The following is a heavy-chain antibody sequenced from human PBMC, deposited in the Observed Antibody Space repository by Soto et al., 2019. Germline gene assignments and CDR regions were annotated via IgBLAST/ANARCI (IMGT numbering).Heavy chain of an antibody. D-gene: IGHD2-2*02. CDR1: GYSFTSYW. CDR2: IDPSDSYT. CDR3: ARTGGIVVVPAAILDYYYYGMDV. J-gene: IGHJ6*02. V-gene: IGHV5-10-1*01. Sequence: PGESLKISCKGSGYSFTSYWISWVRQIPGKGLEWMGRIDPSDSYTNYSPSFQGHVTISADKSISTAYLQWSSLKASDTAMYYCARTGGIVVVPAAILDYYYYGMDVWGQGTTVTVSS.